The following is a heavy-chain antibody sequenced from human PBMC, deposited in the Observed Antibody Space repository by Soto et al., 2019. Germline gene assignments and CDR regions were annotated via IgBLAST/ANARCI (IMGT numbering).Heavy chain of an antibody. Sequence: PSETLSLTCTVSGGSIISGGYYWIWIRQHPGKGLEWIGYIYYSGSTYYNPSLKSRVTISVDTSKNQFSLKLSSVTAADTAVYYCARDGSSTGFDYWGQGTLVTVSS. V-gene: IGHV4-31*03. CDR2: IYYSGST. J-gene: IGHJ4*02. CDR1: GGSIISGGYY. CDR3: ARDGSSTGFDY. D-gene: IGHD2-2*01.